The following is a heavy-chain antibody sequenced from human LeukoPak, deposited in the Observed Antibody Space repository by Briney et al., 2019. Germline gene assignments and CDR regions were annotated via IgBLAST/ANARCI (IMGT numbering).Heavy chain of an antibody. D-gene: IGHD5-12*01. V-gene: IGHV6-1*01. CDR3: ARGGRAGSGYYFSFFDN. CDR2: TYYRSKWYD. Sequence: SQTLSLTCAFSGDSVSSNSATWNWIRQSPSRGLEWLGRTYYRSKWYDDCAESVKSRITFNPDTSKNQFSPQLNSVTPEDTAVYYCARGGRAGSGYYFSFFDNWGQGTLVTVSS. J-gene: IGHJ4*02. CDR1: GDSVSSNSAT.